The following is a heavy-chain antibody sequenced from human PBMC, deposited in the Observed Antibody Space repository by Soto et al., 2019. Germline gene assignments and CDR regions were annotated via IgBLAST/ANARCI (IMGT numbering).Heavy chain of an antibody. CDR3: AKDGYLDTYYFDY. J-gene: IGHJ4*02. CDR1: GFTFSSYA. V-gene: IGHV3-30-3*01. Sequence: QVQLVESGGGVVQPGRSLRLSCAASGFTFSSYAMHWVRQAPGKGLEWVAVISYDGISKHYADSVKGRFSISRDDSENTLYVLMNSLRAEDTAVYYCAKDGYLDTYYFDYWGQGTLVTVSS. CDR2: ISYDGISK. D-gene: IGHD3-9*01.